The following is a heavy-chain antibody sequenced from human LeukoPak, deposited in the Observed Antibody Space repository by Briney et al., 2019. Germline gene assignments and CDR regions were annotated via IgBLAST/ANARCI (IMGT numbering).Heavy chain of an antibody. J-gene: IGHJ4*02. Sequence: ASVKVSCKASGYSFTNYAMNWVRQAPGQGLEWMGWINPNSGGTNYAQKFQGRVTMTRDTSISTAYMELSRLRSDDTAVYYCARGGATYYDYVWGSYRHDYWGQGTLVTVSS. CDR1: GYSFTNYA. CDR2: INPNSGGT. D-gene: IGHD3-16*02. V-gene: IGHV1-2*02. CDR3: ARGGATYYDYVWGSYRHDY.